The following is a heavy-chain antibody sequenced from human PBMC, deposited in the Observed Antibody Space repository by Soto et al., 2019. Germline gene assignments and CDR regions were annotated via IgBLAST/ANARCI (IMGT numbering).Heavy chain of an antibody. V-gene: IGHV1-18*01. CDR2: ITAYNGNT. D-gene: IGHD3-22*01. J-gene: IGHJ3*02. Sequence: ASVKVSCKAFGYTFTNSGINWVRQAPGQGLEWMGWITAYNGNTNYAQKLQGRVTMTTDTSTSTAYMELRGLRSDDTAVYYCARRDGSGLYWADFDIWGQGTMVTVSS. CDR1: GYTFTNSG. CDR3: ARRDGSGLYWADFDI.